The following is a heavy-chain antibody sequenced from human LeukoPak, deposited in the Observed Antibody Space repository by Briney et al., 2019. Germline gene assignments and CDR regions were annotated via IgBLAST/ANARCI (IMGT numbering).Heavy chain of an antibody. D-gene: IGHD1-26*01. CDR2: IIPIFGTA. CDR1: GGTFSSYA. J-gene: IGHJ4*02. CDR3: ARGLNSGSYGYFDY. V-gene: IGHV1-69*13. Sequence: SVKVSCKASGGTFSSYAISWVRQAPGQGLEWMGGIIPIFGTADYAQKFQGRVTITADESTSTAYMKLSSLRSEDTAVYYCARGLNSGSYGYFDYWGQGTLVTVSS.